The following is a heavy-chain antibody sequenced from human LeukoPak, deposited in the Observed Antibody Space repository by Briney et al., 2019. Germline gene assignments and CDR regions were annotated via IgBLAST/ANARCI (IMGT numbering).Heavy chain of an antibody. Sequence: ASVKVSCKASGGTFSSYAISWVRQAPGQGLEWMGGIIPIFGTANYAQKFQGRVTITADESTSTAYMELSSLRSEDTAVYYCARDLRPSANYYDSSGFEYWGQGTLVTVSS. D-gene: IGHD3-22*01. CDR1: GGTFSSYA. CDR2: IIPIFGTA. J-gene: IGHJ4*02. V-gene: IGHV1-69*13. CDR3: ARDLRPSANYYDSSGFEY.